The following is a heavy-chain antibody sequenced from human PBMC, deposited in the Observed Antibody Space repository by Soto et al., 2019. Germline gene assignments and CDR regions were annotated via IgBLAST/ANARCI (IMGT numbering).Heavy chain of an antibody. D-gene: IGHD3-9*01. CDR3: ATYRTISPVAFDI. V-gene: IGHV1-8*01. Sequence: SGAEVKKPGASVKVSCKASGYTFTSYDIEWVRQATGQGPEWLGWMNLNSGNTGNAQKFQGRVTMTRNTSISTAYMELSSLTSEDTAVYYCATYRTISPVAFDISGHGTEVTVSS. J-gene: IGHJ3*02. CDR2: MNLNSGNT. CDR1: GYTFTSYD.